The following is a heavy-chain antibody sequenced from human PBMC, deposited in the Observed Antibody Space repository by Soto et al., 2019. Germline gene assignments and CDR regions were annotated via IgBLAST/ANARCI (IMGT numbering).Heavy chain of an antibody. CDR2: ISDDGSNK. D-gene: IGHD2-2*01. CDR1: GFTFSRYG. J-gene: IGHJ4*02. CDR3: ARDFGHTGYWSSSTCYLTDS. Sequence: QVQLVESGGGVVQPGRSLRLSCAASGFTFSRYGIHWVRQAPGKGLEWVAIISDDGSNKYYADSVKGRFTISRDKSKNTLYLQMNSLRAEDTAVYYFARDFGHTGYWSSSTCYLTDSWGQATQVPVYS. V-gene: IGHV3-30*03.